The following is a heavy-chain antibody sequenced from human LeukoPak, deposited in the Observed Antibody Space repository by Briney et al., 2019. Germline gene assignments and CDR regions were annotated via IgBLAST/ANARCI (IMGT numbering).Heavy chain of an antibody. V-gene: IGHV4-59*08. CDR1: GDSLSSHY. CDR2: IYGSGST. Sequence: PSETLSLTCTVSGDSLSSHYWSWIRQPPGKGLEWIGYIYGSGSTHYYPSLRSRVTISEDTSKNQFSLKLTSVTAADTAVYYCATNVGWYSHDSWGQGTLVTVFS. D-gene: IGHD6-19*01. J-gene: IGHJ4*02. CDR3: ATNVGWYSHDS.